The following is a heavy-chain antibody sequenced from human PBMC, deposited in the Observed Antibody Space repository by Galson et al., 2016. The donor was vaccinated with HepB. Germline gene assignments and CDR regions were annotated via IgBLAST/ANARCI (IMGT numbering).Heavy chain of an antibody. Sequence: SLRLSCAASAFTFTNHAMHWVRQAPGKGLDWVAFISYDGSSTYYADSVKGRFTISRDNSKNTLYLQVNSLRAEDTALYYCARSYYDFWSGLGYWGQGTLVTVSS. V-gene: IGHV3-30-3*01. D-gene: IGHD3-3*01. CDR3: ARSYYDFWSGLGY. CDR2: ISYDGSST. CDR1: AFTFTNHA. J-gene: IGHJ4*02.